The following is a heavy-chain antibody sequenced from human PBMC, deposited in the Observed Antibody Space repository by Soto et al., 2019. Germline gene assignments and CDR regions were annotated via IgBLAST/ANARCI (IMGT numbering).Heavy chain of an antibody. V-gene: IGHV1-3*05. Sequence: QVQLVQSGAEEKKPGASVTVSCKASGYTFTSYAMHWVRQAPGQRLEWMGWINAGNGNTKYSQKFQGRVTITRDTSASTAYMELSSLRSEDTAVYYCARVPGYSIGDLWGRGTLVTVSS. D-gene: IGHD2-21*01. CDR3: ARVPGYSIGDL. CDR2: INAGNGNT. CDR1: GYTFTSYA. J-gene: IGHJ2*01.